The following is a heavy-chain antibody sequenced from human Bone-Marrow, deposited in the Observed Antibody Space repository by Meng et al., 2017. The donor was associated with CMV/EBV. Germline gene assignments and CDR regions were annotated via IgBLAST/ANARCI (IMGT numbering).Heavy chain of an antibody. Sequence: SETLSLTCTVSGGSVNNGRYYWGWLRQPPGKGLEWIGSVFYSGTTYYNPSLKSRVTVSIDTSKNDFSLNLNSATAADTAVYFCARASTDIIVIPGVIEAWGQGTLVTVSS. CDR3: ARASTDIIVIPGVIEA. D-gene: IGHD2-2*02. CDR2: VFYSGTT. CDR1: GGSVNNGRYY. J-gene: IGHJ5*02. V-gene: IGHV4-39*07.